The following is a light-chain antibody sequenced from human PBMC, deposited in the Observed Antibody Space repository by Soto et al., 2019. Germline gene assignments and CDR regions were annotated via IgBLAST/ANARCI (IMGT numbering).Light chain of an antibody. CDR1: QSVSSSY. CDR3: QQYGGTPRT. J-gene: IGKJ1*01. Sequence: EIVLTQSPGTLSLSPGERATLSCRASQSVSSSYLAWYQQKPGQAPRLLIYDASSRATGIPDRFSGSGSRTDFTPTISRLEPEDFAVYYCQQYGGTPRTFGQGTKVAI. CDR2: DAS. V-gene: IGKV3-20*01.